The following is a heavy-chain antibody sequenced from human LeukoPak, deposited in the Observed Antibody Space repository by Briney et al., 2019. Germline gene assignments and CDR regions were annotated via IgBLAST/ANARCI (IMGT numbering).Heavy chain of an antibody. J-gene: IGHJ4*02. CDR3: ARGRVGVYYDILTGYYSCDY. CDR2: IYYSGST. D-gene: IGHD3-9*01. V-gene: IGHV4-39*07. Sequence: PSETLSLTCTVSGGSISSSSYYWGWIRQPPGKGLEWIGSIYYSGSTYYNPSLKSRVTISVDTSKNQFSLKLSSVTAADTAVYYCARGRVGVYYDILTGYYSCDYWGQGTLVTVSS. CDR1: GGSISSSSYY.